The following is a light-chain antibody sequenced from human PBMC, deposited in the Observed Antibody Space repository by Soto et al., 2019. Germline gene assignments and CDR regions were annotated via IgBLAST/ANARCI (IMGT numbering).Light chain of an antibody. V-gene: IGKV1-39*01. CDR1: QSISSY. CDR2: AAS. CDR3: QQSYSTPGT. Sequence: DIQMTQSPSSLSASVGDRVTITCRASQSISSYLNWYQQKPGKAPKLMIYAASSLQSGVPSRFSGSGSGTDFTLTISSLQPEDVATYYCQQSYSTPGTFGQGTKVDI. J-gene: IGKJ1*01.